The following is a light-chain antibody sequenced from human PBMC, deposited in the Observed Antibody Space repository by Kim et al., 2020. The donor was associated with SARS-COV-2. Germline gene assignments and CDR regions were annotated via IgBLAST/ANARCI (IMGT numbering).Light chain of an antibody. CDR1: SSDIGGYDY. V-gene: IGLV2-14*03. J-gene: IGLJ2*01. Sequence: QSITISCTGTSSDIGGYDYVSWYQQYPDKAPKLMIYDVSNRPSGVSNRFSASKSGNTASLTISGLQAEDEAIYYCSSYTTSSTLMVFGGGTQLTVL. CDR3: SSYTTSSTLMV. CDR2: DVS.